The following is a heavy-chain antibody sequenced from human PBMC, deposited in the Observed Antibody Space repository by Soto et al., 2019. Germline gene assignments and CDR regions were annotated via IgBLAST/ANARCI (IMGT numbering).Heavy chain of an antibody. CDR3: ARSAVGATKSGFDS. Sequence: QVQLQESGPGLVKPSQTLSLTCNVSGDSINNGGHYWSWIRQPPGKGLEWIGFIYYSGTTYYNPSLKSRVTTSVHTSKIPFSLKLNSVTAADTAVYYCARSAVGATKSGFDSWGQGTLVTVSS. V-gene: IGHV4-31*03. D-gene: IGHD1-26*01. CDR1: GDSINNGGHY. J-gene: IGHJ4*02. CDR2: IYYSGTT.